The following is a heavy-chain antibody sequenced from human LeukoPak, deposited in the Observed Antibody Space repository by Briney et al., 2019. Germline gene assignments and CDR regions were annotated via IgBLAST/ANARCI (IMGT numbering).Heavy chain of an antibody. CDR2: LSSGSSFI. D-gene: IGHD6-19*01. CDR1: GFTFSNCA. Sequence: GGSLRLSCAASGFTFSNCAMTWVRQAPGKGLEWVSTLSSGSSFIDYADAVKGRFTTSSDTSTNTLYLHMNSLRADDTAVYYCAKGPWMYTIGDYFYLGLDVWGRGTTVTVSS. CDR3: AKGPWMYTIGDYFYLGLDV. V-gene: IGHV3-23*01. J-gene: IGHJ6*02.